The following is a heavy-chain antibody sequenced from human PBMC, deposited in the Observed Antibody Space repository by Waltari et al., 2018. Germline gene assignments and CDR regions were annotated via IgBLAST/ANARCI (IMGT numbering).Heavy chain of an antibody. V-gene: IGHV3-66*01. Sequence: EVQLVESGGGLVQPGGSPRLSCAASGFTVSSNYMSWVRQAPGKGLEWVSLIYSDGRTYYADSVKGRFTISRDNYKNTVYLQMSRLRVEDTAVYYCAKDAGPVAAEGDYWGQGTLVTVSS. CDR1: GFTVSSNY. CDR2: IYSDGRT. D-gene: IGHD6-19*01. CDR3: AKDAGPVAAEGDY. J-gene: IGHJ4*02.